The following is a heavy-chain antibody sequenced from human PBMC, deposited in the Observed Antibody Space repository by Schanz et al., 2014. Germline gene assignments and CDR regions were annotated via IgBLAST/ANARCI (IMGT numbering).Heavy chain of an antibody. CDR3: AKTPREYCNYDNCPNWFDS. V-gene: IGHV3-23*01. Sequence: EVQLLESGGGLVQPGGSLRLSCAASGFTFSSYAMSWVRQAPGKGLEWVSAMNESHSTIYYADSVRGRFTISRDNAENTLFLQMNSLRAEDTAVYYCAKTPREYCNYDNCPNWFDSWGQGTLVTVSS. CDR1: GFTFSSYA. CDR2: MNESHSTI. J-gene: IGHJ5*01. D-gene: IGHD2-15*01.